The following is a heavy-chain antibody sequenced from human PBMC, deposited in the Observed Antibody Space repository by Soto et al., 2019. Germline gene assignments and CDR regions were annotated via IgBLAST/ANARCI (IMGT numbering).Heavy chain of an antibody. D-gene: IGHD5-18*01. CDR2: INPNSGGT. Sequence: ASVKVSCKASGYTLTGYYMRWVRQAPGQGLEWMGWINPNSGGTNYAQKFQGWVTMTRDTSISTAYMELSRLRSDDTAVYYCARSPGYSYGDYWGQGTLVTVSS. CDR1: GYTLTGYY. V-gene: IGHV1-2*04. J-gene: IGHJ4*02. CDR3: ARSPGYSYGDY.